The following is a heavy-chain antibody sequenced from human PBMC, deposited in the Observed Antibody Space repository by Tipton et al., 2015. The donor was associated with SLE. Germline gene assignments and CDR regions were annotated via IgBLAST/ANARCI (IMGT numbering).Heavy chain of an antibody. CDR2: ISPGGTTL. CDR3: ARDEVTGFQH. CDR1: GFTFSDYS. Sequence: GSLRLSCSASGFTFSDYSMSWVRQAPGKGLEWVSYISPGGTTLYYADSMKGRFTISRDNAKNSLYLQLDSLRDDDTAVYYCARDEVTGFQHWGQGTLVTVSS. V-gene: IGHV3-11*04. D-gene: IGHD1-14*01. J-gene: IGHJ1*01.